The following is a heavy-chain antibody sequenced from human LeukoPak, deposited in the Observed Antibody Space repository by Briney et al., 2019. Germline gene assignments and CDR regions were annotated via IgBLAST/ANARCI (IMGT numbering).Heavy chain of an antibody. Sequence: GGSLRLSCAASGFTVHNNYMNWVRQAPGKGLEGVSVIFSGGSTYYADSVKGRFTISRDNSTNTLYLQMNTLRAEDTAMYYCVRDPREVTTVFDIWGQGTMVTVSS. CDR3: VRDPREVTTVFDI. V-gene: IGHV3-66*01. CDR1: GFTVHNNY. D-gene: IGHD4-11*01. CDR2: IFSGGST. J-gene: IGHJ3*02.